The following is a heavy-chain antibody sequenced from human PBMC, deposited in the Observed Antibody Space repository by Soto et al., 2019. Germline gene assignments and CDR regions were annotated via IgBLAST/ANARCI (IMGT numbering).Heavy chain of an antibody. CDR3: ARERTGTTSMDV. CDR1: GYTFTSYD. V-gene: IGHV1-8*01. J-gene: IGHJ6*02. D-gene: IGHD1-1*01. Sequence: QVQLVQSGAEVKKPGASVKVSCKASGYTFTSYDIIWVRQATGQGLEWMGWMNPNSGNTGYAQKFQGRVTMTRNTSISTAYMEPSSLRSEDTAVYYCARERTGTTSMDVWGQGTTVTVSS. CDR2: MNPNSGNT.